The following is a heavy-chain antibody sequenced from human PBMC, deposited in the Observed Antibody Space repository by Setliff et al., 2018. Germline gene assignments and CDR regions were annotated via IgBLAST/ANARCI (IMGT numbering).Heavy chain of an antibody. CDR1: GGTFSSYA. CDR3: AREGSTDSSGWVYDAFDI. Sequence: GASVKVSCKASGGTFSSYAISWVRQAPGQGLEWMGGIIPIFGTANYAQKFQGRVTITTDESTSTAYMELRSLRSDDTAVYYCAREGSTDSSGWVYDAFDIWGQGTMVTVSS. CDR2: IIPIFGTA. J-gene: IGHJ3*02. D-gene: IGHD6-19*01. V-gene: IGHV1-69*05.